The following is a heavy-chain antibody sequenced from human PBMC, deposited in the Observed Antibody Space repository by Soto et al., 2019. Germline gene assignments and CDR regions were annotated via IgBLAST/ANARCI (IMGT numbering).Heavy chain of an antibody. J-gene: IGHJ4*02. V-gene: IGHV4-34*01. CDR2: INHSGST. CDR3: AREGQFYVDY. CDR1: GGSFSGYY. D-gene: IGHD3-10*02. Sequence: SETLSLTCAVYGGSFSGYYWSWIRQPPGKGLEWIGEINHSGSTNYNPSLKSRVTISVDTSKNQFSLKLSSVTAADTAVYYCAREGQFYVDYWGQGTLVTVSS.